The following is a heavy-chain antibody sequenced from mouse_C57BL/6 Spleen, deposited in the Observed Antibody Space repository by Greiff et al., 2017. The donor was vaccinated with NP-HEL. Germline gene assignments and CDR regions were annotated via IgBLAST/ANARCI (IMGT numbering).Heavy chain of an antibody. CDR1: GFSLTSYG. CDR2: IWSGGST. J-gene: IGHJ4*01. V-gene: IGHV2-2*01. Sequence: VKLMESGPGLVQPSQSLSITCTVSGFSLTSYGVHWVRQSPGKGLEWLGVIWSGGSTDYNAAFISRLSISKDNSKSQVFFKMNSLQADDTAIYYCARRDYGYGGYAMDYWGQGTSVTVSS. D-gene: IGHD2-2*01. CDR3: ARRDYGYGGYAMDY.